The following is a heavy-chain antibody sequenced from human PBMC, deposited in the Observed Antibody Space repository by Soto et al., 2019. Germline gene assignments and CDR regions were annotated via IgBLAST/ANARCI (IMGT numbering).Heavy chain of an antibody. CDR3: ARPPLIAARSLYYFDY. V-gene: IGHV1-2*02. J-gene: IGHJ4*02. D-gene: IGHD6-6*01. CDR1: GYTFTGYY. Sequence: GASVKVSCKASGYTFTGYYMHWVRQAPGQGLEWMGWINPNSGGTNYAQKFQGRVTMTRDTSISTAYMELSRLRSDDTAVYYCARPPLIAARSLYYFDYWGQGTLVTVSS. CDR2: INPNSGGT.